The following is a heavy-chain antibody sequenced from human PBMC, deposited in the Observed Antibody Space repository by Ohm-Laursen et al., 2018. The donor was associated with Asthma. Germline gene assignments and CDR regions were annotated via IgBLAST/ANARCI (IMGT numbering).Heavy chain of an antibody. Sequence: SVKVSCKVSGGTFSSYAINWVRQAPGQGLEWMGGIIPIFGTANYAQKFQGRVTITADESTSTAYMELSSLRSEDTAVYYCARDLQESVVQGDWGQGTLVTVSS. CDR1: GGTFSSYA. CDR2: IIPIFGTA. J-gene: IGHJ4*02. CDR3: ARDLQESVVQGD. D-gene: IGHD3-10*01. V-gene: IGHV1-69*13.